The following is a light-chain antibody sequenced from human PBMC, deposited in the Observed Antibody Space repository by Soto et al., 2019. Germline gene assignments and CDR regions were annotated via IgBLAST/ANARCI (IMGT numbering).Light chain of an antibody. Sequence: QAVVTQPPSVSGVPGQRVTISCTGSSSNIGAGYDVHWYQQLPGTAPKLLIYGNSNRPSGVPDRFSGSKSGTSASLAITGLQAEDEADYYCQSYDSSLRGVFGGGTKLTVL. CDR2: GNS. J-gene: IGLJ2*01. CDR3: QSYDSSLRGV. V-gene: IGLV1-40*01. CDR1: SSNIGAGYD.